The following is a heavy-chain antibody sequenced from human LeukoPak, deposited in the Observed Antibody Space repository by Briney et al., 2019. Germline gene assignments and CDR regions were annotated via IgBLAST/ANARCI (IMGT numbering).Heavy chain of an antibody. J-gene: IGHJ4*02. CDR2: IYTSGST. Sequence: SETLSLTCTVSGGSISSSSYYWGWIRQPPGKGLEWIGRIYTSGSTNYNPSLKSRVTMSVDTSKNQFSLKLSSVTAADTAVYYCARDPGAARLFDYWGQGTLVTVSS. CDR1: GGSISSSSYY. V-gene: IGHV4-39*07. D-gene: IGHD6-6*01. CDR3: ARDPGAARLFDY.